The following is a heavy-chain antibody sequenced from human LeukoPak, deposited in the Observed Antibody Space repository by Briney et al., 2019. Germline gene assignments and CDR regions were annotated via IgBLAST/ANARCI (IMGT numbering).Heavy chain of an antibody. CDR2: ISSSGSTI. Sequence: GGSLRLSCAASGFTFSSYEMNWVRQAPGKGLEWVSYISSSGSTIYYADSVKGRFTISRDNAKNSLYLQMNSLRAEDTAVYYCARDGGDYVVDYWGQGTLVTVSS. CDR1: GFTFSSYE. V-gene: IGHV3-48*03. CDR3: ARDGGDYVVDY. J-gene: IGHJ4*02. D-gene: IGHD4-17*01.